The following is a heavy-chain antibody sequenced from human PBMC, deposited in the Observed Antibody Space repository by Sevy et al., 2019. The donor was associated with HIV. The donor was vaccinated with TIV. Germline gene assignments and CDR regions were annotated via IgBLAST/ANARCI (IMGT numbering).Heavy chain of an antibody. J-gene: IGHJ4*02. CDR1: GYTFTGFY. CDR3: ARMGDYFDTSGYYPLKY. D-gene: IGHD3-22*01. CDR2: INPGTGGT. Sequence: ASVKVSCKASGYTFTGFYVHWLRQAPGQELQWMGWINPGTGGTYFARRFQDRVTLTTGKSITTAYMELSGLSFDDTAVYYCARMGDYFDTSGYYPLKYWGQGTLVTVSS. V-gene: IGHV1-2*02.